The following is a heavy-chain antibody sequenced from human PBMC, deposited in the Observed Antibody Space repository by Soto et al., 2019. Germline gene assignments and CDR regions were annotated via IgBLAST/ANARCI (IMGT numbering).Heavy chain of an antibody. V-gene: IGHV4-4*02. CDR3: ARYDFGTFDY. J-gene: IGHJ4*02. Sequence: LSLPCAVSGDSISSSFWWSWVRQPPGKGLEWIGEIYHTESTVYNPSLKSRVTISVDKSKNQFSLNLDSVTAADTAVYYCARYDFGTFDYWGRGILVTVSS. D-gene: IGHD4-17*01. CDR2: IYHTEST. CDR1: GDSISSSFW.